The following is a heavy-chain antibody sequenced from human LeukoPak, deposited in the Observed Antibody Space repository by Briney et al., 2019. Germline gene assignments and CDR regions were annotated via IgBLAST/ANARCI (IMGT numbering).Heavy chain of an antibody. CDR1: GYTFTGYY. D-gene: IGHD2-21*01. Sequence: GASVKVSCKASGYTFTGYYMHWVRQAPGQGLEWMGWINPNSGGTNYAQKFQGRVTMTRDTSISTPYMELSRLRSDDTAVYYCARDDCGDTCYPGGYWGQGTLVTVSS. CDR3: ARDDCGDTCYPGGY. V-gene: IGHV1-2*02. CDR2: INPNSGGT. J-gene: IGHJ4*02.